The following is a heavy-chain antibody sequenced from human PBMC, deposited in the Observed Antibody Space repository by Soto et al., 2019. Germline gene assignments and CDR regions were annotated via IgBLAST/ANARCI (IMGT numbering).Heavy chain of an antibody. D-gene: IGHD3-22*01. CDR3: ARGYYDSRGQSNTFDI. J-gene: IGHJ3*02. CDR1: GASISSSY. Sequence: LSLTCTVSGASISSSYWSWIRQSPGKGLEWIGYVYYSGSTNYNPSLKSRVTISVDTSKNQFSLKLRSVTAADTAVYYCARGYYDSRGQSNTFDIWGQGTMVTVSS. V-gene: IGHV4-59*01. CDR2: VYYSGST.